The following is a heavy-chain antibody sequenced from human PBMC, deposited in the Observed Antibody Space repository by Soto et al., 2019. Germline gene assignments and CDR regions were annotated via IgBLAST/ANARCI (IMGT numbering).Heavy chain of an antibody. CDR1: GGSISSGGYY. J-gene: IGHJ6*02. CDR2: IYYSGST. CDR3: VRAGVVVPAPRYGMDV. V-gene: IGHV4-31*03. Sequence: QVQLQESGPGLVKPSQTLSLTCTVSGGSISSGGYYWSWIRQHPGKGLEWIGYIYYSGSTYYNPSLKSRVTISVDTSKNQFSLKLSSVTAANTAVYYCVRAGVVVPAPRYGMDVWGQGTTVTVSS. D-gene: IGHD2-2*01.